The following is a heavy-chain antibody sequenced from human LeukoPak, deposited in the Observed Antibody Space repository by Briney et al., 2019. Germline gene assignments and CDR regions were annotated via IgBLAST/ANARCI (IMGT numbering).Heavy chain of an antibody. CDR3: ARVQVSYGLDY. CDR1: GGSISSSNW. V-gene: IGHV4-4*02. Sequence: SETLSLTCAVSGGSISSSNWWSWVRQSPGKGLEWIGEIYHSGTTNYNPSLKSRVTISVDKSNNQFSLKLSSVTAADTAMYYCARVQVSYGLDYWGQGTLVTVSS. J-gene: IGHJ4*02. CDR2: IYHSGTT. D-gene: IGHD5-18*01.